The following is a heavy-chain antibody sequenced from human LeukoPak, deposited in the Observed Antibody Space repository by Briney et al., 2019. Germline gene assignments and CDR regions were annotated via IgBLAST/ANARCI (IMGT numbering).Heavy chain of an antibody. Sequence: GASVKVSCGASGYTFTGYSMHWVRQAPGQGLEWMGWINPNTGGTYSSQRFQGRLTMTRDTSTSTVYMEVSRLTSDDTAVYYCARGFRKYYDSSGYYPEAFDILGQGTMVTVSS. CDR1: GYTFTGYS. J-gene: IGHJ3*02. CDR2: INPNTGGT. D-gene: IGHD3-22*01. CDR3: ARGFRKYYDSSGYYPEAFDI. V-gene: IGHV1-2*02.